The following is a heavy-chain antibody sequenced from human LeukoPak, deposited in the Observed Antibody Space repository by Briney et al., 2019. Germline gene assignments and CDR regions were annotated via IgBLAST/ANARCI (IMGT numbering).Heavy chain of an antibody. CDR2: INPSGGST. D-gene: IGHD3-16*02. CDR1: GCTFTCYY. V-gene: IGHV1-46*01. Sequence: ASVKVSCKASGCTFTCYYMHWVRQAPGQGLEWMGIINPSGGSTSYAQKFQGRVTMTRDTSTSTVYMELSSLRSEDTAVYYCARMITFGGVIVRNWLDPWGQGTLVTVSS. J-gene: IGHJ5*02. CDR3: ARMITFGGVIVRNWLDP.